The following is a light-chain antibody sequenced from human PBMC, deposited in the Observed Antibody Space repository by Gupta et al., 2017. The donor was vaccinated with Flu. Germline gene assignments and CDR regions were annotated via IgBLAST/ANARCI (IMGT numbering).Light chain of an antibody. J-gene: IGLJ3*02. V-gene: IGLV2-11*01. CDR2: DVS. Sequence: QSALTPPRSVSGSPGQSVTISCTGTSSDVGGYNYVSWYQQHPGKAPKLMIYDVSKRPSGVPDRFSGSKSDNTASLTISGLQAEDEADYYCCSYAGSDNLKVFGGGTKLTGL. CDR1: SSDVGGYNY. CDR3: CSYAGSDNLKV.